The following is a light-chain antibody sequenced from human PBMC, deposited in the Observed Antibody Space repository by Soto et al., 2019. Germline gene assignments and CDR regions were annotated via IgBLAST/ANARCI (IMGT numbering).Light chain of an antibody. CDR1: QTVTSNY. CDR3: QHYNTSLSS. CDR2: GAS. Sequence: EIVLTQSPGTLSLSPGERATLSCGASQTVTSNYLAWYQQKPGQAPRLLIYGASYRATGLPDRFIGSGSGTDFTLTITRLEPEDFAVDYCQHYNTSLSSFGQGTKVEVK. V-gene: IGKV3-20*01. J-gene: IGKJ1*01.